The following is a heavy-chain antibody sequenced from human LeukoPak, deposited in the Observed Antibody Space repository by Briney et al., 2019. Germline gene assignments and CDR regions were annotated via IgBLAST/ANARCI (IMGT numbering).Heavy chain of an antibody. J-gene: IGHJ4*02. CDR3: ARDTGMAPLQY. CDR1: GGTFSSYA. Sequence: GASVKVSCKASGGTFSSYAISWVRQAPGQGLEWMGKFIPMLGVGRYAQKFQGRVTISLDTSTSTAYMELNSLRSQDTAVYYCARDTGMAPLQYWGQGTLVTVSS. CDR2: FIPMLGVG. V-gene: IGHV1-69*04. D-gene: IGHD5-18*01.